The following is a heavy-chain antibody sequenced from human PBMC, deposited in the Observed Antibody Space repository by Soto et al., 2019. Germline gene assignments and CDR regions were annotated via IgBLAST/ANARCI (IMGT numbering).Heavy chain of an antibody. CDR3: VRDNIVAGMDLFDY. D-gene: IGHD5-12*01. J-gene: IGHJ4*02. CDR1: GDSVSSDRAA. CDR2: TYYRSRWYT. Sequence: SQTLSLTCGISGDSVSSDRAAWHWIRQSPSRGLEWLGRTYYRSRWYTDYAMSVKSRVTISPDPCKNQFSLQLDSLTPEDTAIYYCVRDNIVAGMDLFDYWGRGTLVTVSS. V-gene: IGHV6-1*01.